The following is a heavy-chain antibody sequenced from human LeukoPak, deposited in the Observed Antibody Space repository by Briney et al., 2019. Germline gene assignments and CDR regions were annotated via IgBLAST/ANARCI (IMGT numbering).Heavy chain of an antibody. CDR1: GDSVSSNSAA. CDR2: TYCRSKWYN. J-gene: IGHJ4*02. D-gene: IGHD6-19*01. Sequence: SQTLSLTCAISGDSVSSNSAAWNWIRQSPSRGLEWLGRTYCRSKWYNDYAVSVKSRITINPDTSKNQFSLQLNSVTPEDTAVYYCARGVALARKIAVAGPYFDYWGQGTLVTVSS. CDR3: ARGVALARKIAVAGPYFDY. V-gene: IGHV6-1*01.